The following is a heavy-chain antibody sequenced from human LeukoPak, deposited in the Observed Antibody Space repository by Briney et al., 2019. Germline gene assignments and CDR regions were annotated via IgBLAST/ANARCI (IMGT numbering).Heavy chain of an antibody. Sequence: GGSLRLSCAASGFRFSRYWMSWVRQAPGKRLEWVAHIKQDVDSVKGRFTISRDNAKNSLYLQMDSLRPEDTAVYFCARTSFYSFDSWGQGTLVTVSS. J-gene: IGHJ4*02. CDR3: ARTSFYSFDS. V-gene: IGHV3-7*01. CDR1: GFRFSRYW. CDR2: IKQ. D-gene: IGHD2/OR15-2a*01.